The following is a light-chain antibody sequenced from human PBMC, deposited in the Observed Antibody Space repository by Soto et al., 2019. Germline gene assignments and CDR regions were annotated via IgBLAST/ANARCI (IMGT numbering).Light chain of an antibody. V-gene: IGKV1-5*03. J-gene: IGKJ1*01. Sequence: MTQSPATLSVSPGEGATLSCRASQSISSWLAWYQQKPGKAPKLLIYKASSLESGVPSRFGGSGSGTEFTLTISSLQPDDFATYYCQQYNSYSPWTFGQGTKVDIK. CDR1: QSISSW. CDR3: QQYNSYSPWT. CDR2: KAS.